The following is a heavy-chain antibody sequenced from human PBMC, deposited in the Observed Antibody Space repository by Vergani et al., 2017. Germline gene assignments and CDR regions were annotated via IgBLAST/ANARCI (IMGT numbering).Heavy chain of an antibody. V-gene: IGHV3-74*01. CDR2: VNPEGTNT. D-gene: IGHD1-26*01. CDR3: ARDGPIRAGGPELEY. CDR1: GFTFSRHW. Sequence: EVQLVESGGGLVQPGGSLRLSCAASGFTFSRHWMHWVRQAPGKGLVWVSRVNPEGTNTPYADSVKGRFTISRDNAKNMMYLQLNSLRDEDTAVYYCARDGPIRAGGPELEYWGQGTLVTVSS. J-gene: IGHJ4*02.